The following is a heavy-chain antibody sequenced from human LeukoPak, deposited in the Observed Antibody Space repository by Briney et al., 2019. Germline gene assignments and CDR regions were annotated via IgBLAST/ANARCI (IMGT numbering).Heavy chain of an antibody. CDR2: IWYDGSNK. CDR3: ARDEGYYDSSGVFDY. J-gene: IGHJ4*02. D-gene: IGHD3-22*01. CDR1: GFTFSSYG. Sequence: PGRSLRLSCAASGFTFSSYGMHRVRQAPGKGLEWVAVIWYDGSNKYYADSVKGRFTISRDNSKNTLYLQMNSLRAEDTAVYYCARDEGYYDSSGVFDYWGQGTLVTVSS. V-gene: IGHV3-33*01.